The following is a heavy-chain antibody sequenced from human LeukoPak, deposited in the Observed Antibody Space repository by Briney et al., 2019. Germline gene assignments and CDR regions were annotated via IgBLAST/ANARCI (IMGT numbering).Heavy chain of an antibody. CDR3: AHSFVLGPFGIAVAGRNWFDP. CDR1: GFSLSTSGVG. Sequence: SGPTLVKPTQTLTLTCTFSGFSLSTSGVGVGWIRQPPGKALEWLALIYWDDDKRYSPSLKSRLTITKDTSKNQVVLTMTNMDPVDTATYYCAHSFVLGPFGIAVAGRNWFDPWGQGTLVTVSS. J-gene: IGHJ5*02. D-gene: IGHD6-19*01. V-gene: IGHV2-5*02. CDR2: IYWDDDK.